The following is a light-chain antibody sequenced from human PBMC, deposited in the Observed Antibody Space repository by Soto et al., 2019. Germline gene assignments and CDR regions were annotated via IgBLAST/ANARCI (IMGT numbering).Light chain of an antibody. V-gene: IGKV1-5*03. CDR3: QHYNSYSEA. CDR1: QSISSW. Sequence: DIQMTQSPSTLSASLVYRFTITCRASQSISSWLAWYQQKPGKAPKLLIYKASTLKSGVPSRFSGSGSGTEFTLTISSLQPDDFATYYCQHYNSYSEAFGQGTKVDIK. CDR2: KAS. J-gene: IGKJ1*01.